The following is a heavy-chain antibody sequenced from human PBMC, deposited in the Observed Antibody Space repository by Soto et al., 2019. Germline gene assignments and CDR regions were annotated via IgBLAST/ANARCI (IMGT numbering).Heavy chain of an antibody. CDR3: AKDLKASGGHSGTLNYYYGMDV. Sequence: QVQLVESGGGVVQPGRSLRLSCASSGFSFSTHGMQWVRQAPGKGLEWVAIISYDGFIKYSADDVKGRFTISRDNSKHTLFLQMDSLRAEDSAVYYCAKDLKASGGHSGTLNYYYGMDVWGQGTTVIVSS. D-gene: IGHD3-10*01. CDR2: ISYDGFIK. V-gene: IGHV3-30*18. CDR1: GFSFSTHG. J-gene: IGHJ6*02.